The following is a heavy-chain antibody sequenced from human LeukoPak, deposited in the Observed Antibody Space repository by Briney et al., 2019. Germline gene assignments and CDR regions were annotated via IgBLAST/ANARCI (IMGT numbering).Heavy chain of an antibody. V-gene: IGHV3-7*01. CDR2: IKEDGSEK. Sequence: GGSLRLSCAASGFTISGYWMSWVRQAPGKGLEWVANIKEDGSEKYYVDSVKGRFTISRDNSKNTLYLQMNSLRAEDTAVYYCAKDDPPYYDSSGYFDYWGQGTLVTVSS. CDR3: AKDDPPYYDSSGYFDY. CDR1: GFTISGYW. D-gene: IGHD3-22*01. J-gene: IGHJ4*02.